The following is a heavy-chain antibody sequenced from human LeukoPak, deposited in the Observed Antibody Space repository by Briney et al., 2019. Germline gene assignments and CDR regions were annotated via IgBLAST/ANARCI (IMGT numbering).Heavy chain of an antibody. CDR1: GYTFTNYG. V-gene: IGHV1-18*01. D-gene: IGHD3-9*01. CDR2: ISAYNGNT. J-gene: IGHJ6*03. CDR3: ARGSKDGLRYFDWLLGRRSTYYYYMDV. Sequence: GASVKVSCKASGYTFTNYGISWVRQAPGQGLEWMGWISAYNGNTNYAQKLQGRVTMTTDTSTSTAYMELRSLRSDDTAVYYCARGSKDGLRYFDWLLGRRSTYYYYMDVWGKGTTVTVSS.